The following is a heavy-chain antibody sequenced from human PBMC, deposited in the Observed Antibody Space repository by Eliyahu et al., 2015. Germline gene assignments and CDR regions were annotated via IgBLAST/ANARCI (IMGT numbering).Heavy chain of an antibody. CDR1: GGSFXXVTS. Sequence: QVQLQQRGTGLLKPSETLSLTCVVYGGSFXXVTSWSWIRXPPGKGLEWIGEXTHSGYTNYNPSFKSRVTISGDTSKNQFSLELTFVTAADTAVYYCARGGGYGWSSDNWFDPWGQXTLVTVSS. CDR2: XTHSGYT. CDR3: ARGGGYGWSSDNWFDP. J-gene: IGHJ5*02. D-gene: IGHD3-16*01. V-gene: IGHV4-34*01.